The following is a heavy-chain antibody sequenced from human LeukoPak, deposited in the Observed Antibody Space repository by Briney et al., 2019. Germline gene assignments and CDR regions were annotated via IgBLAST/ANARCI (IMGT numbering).Heavy chain of an antibody. CDR2: INPNSGFA. V-gene: IGHV1-2*02. Sequence: ASVKVSCKASGYTFTGYYIHWVRQAPGQGLQWMGWINPNSGFAHYPQNFQGRLTMTRDTSISTVYMELSRLRSDDTAVYYCARGQQWLEAFDYWGLGTLVTVSS. J-gene: IGHJ4*02. CDR1: GYTFTGYY. D-gene: IGHD6-19*01. CDR3: ARGQQWLEAFDY.